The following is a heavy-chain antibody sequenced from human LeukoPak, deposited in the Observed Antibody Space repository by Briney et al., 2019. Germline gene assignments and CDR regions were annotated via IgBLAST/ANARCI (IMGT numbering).Heavy chain of an antibody. V-gene: IGHV1-58*02. CDR3: AAKDSSGFIDAFDM. CDR1: GYTFTGYY. D-gene: IGHD3-22*01. Sequence: ASVTVSCKASGYTFTGYYMHWVRQAPGQGLEWIGWIVVGNGNTNYAQKLQERVTITRDMSTSTAYMELSSLRSEDTALYYCAAKDSSGFIDAFDMWGQGTMVTVSS. J-gene: IGHJ3*02. CDR2: IVVGNGNT.